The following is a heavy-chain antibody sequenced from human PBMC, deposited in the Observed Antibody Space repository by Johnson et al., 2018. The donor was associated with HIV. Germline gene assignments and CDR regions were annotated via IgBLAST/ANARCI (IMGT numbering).Heavy chain of an antibody. CDR1: GFTFSSYW. Sequence: MQLVESGGGLVQPGGSLRLSCAASGFTFSSYWLSWVRQAPGKGLEWVANINQDGTEKYYVDSVKGRFTISRDNAENSVYVQMNSLRAEDTAVYYCAKDNAVLDAFDIWGQGTMVTVSS. D-gene: IGHD2-8*01. CDR2: INQDGTEK. J-gene: IGHJ3*02. CDR3: AKDNAVLDAFDI. V-gene: IGHV3-7*01.